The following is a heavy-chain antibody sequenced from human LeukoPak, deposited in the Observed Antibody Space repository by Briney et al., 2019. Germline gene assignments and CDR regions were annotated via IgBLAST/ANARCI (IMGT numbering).Heavy chain of an antibody. D-gene: IGHD4-17*01. CDR2: ISSSSSYI. V-gene: IGHV3-21*01. J-gene: IGHJ6*02. CDR3: ARDLTVSYYYYGMDV. CDR1: GFTFSSDS. Sequence: GGSLRLSCADSGFTFSSDSMNWVRQAPGKRLGWVSSISSSSSYIYYADSVKGRFTISRDDAKNSLYLQMNSLRAEDTAVYYCARDLTVSYYYYGMDVWGQGTTVTVSS.